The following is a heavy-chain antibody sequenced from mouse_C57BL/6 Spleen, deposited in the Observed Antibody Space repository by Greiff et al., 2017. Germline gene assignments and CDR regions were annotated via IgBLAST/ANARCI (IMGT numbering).Heavy chain of an antibody. V-gene: IGHV1-72*01. CDR1: GYTFTSYW. D-gene: IGHD2-5*01. CDR2: IDPNSGGT. CDR3: ARYYYYSNFYYFDY. J-gene: IGHJ2*01. Sequence: QVQLKEPGAELVKPGASVKLSCKASGYTFTSYWMHWVKQRPGRGLEWIGRIDPNSGGTKYNEKFKSKATLTVDKPSSTADMQLSSLTSEDSAVYYCARYYYYSNFYYFDYWGQGTTRTFSS.